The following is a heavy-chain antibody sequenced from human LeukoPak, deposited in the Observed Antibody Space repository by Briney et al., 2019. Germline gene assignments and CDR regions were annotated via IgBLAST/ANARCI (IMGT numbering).Heavy chain of an antibody. CDR1: GGSISSYY. V-gene: IGHV4-59*08. Sequence: SETLSLTYTVSGGSISSYYWSWIRQPPGKGLEWIGYIYYSGSTNYNPSLKSRVTISVDTSKNQFSLKLSSVTAVDTAVYYCARLDSGSYYLSEWGQGTLVTVSS. D-gene: IGHD1-26*01. CDR2: IYYSGST. CDR3: ARLDSGSYYLSE. J-gene: IGHJ4*02.